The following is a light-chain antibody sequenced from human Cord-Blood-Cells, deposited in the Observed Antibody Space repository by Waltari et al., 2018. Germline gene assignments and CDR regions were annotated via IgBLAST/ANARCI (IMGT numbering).Light chain of an antibody. J-gene: IGKJ1*01. CDR1: QSVSSN. CDR2: GAS. Sequence: EIVMQHPPATLSVSPGQRATLSCRASQSVSSNLAWYQQKPGQAPRLLIYGASTRSTGIPARFSGSGSGTEFTLTISSLQSEDFAVYYCQQYNNWWTFGQGTKVEIK. CDR3: QQYNNWWT. V-gene: IGKV3-15*01.